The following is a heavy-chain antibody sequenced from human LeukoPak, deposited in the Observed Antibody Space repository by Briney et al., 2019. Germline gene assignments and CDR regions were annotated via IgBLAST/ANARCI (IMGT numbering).Heavy chain of an antibody. Sequence: GRSLRLSCAASGFTFSTYAMHWVRQAPGKGLEWVAVISYDGSNKYYADSEKGRFTISRDNSRNTLYLRMNSLRAEDTAVYYCARDDSVYRIAAAGTNYWGQGTLVTVSS. CDR3: ARDDSVYRIAAAGTNY. CDR1: GFTFSTYA. D-gene: IGHD6-13*01. V-gene: IGHV3-30-3*01. CDR2: ISYDGSNK. J-gene: IGHJ4*02.